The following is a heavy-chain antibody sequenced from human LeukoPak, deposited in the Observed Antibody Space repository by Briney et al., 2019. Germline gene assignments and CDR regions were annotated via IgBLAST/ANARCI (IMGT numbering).Heavy chain of an antibody. CDR3: ARVYGSSWYGVYYYYYMDV. CDR2: INPNSGGT. D-gene: IGHD6-13*01. CDR1: GYTFTGYY. Sequence: ASVKVSCKASGYTFTGYYMHWVRQAPGQGLEWMGWINPNSGGTNYAQKFQGRVTMTRDTSVSTAYMELSRLRSDDTAVYYCARVYGSSWYGVYYYYYMDVWGKGTTVTISS. J-gene: IGHJ6*03. V-gene: IGHV1-2*02.